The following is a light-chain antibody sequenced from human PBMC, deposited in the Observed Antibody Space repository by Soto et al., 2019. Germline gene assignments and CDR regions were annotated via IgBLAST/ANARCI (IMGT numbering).Light chain of an antibody. CDR1: SGHSNYA. J-gene: IGLJ2*01. V-gene: IGLV4-69*01. CDR2: VNSDGSH. Sequence: QSVLTQSPSASASLGASVKLTCTLSSGHSNYAIAWHQQQPQKGPRYLMKVNSDGSHNKGDGIPHRFSGSSSGAERYLTISSLQSEDEADYYCQTWGAVTPVAFGGGTKLTVL. CDR3: QTWGAVTPVA.